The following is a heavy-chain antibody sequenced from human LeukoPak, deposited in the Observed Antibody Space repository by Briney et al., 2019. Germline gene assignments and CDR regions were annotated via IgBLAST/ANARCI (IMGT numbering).Heavy chain of an antibody. D-gene: IGHD7-27*01. J-gene: IGHJ4*02. V-gene: IGHV3-30*18. CDR2: ISYDGSNK. Sequence: SGGSLKLSCAASGFTFISYGMHWVRQAPAKGLEWVAVISYDGSNKYYADSVKGRFTISRDNSKNTLYLQMNSLRAEDTAVYYCAKDNWGSNAFDYWGQGTLVTVSS. CDR3: AKDNWGSNAFDY. CDR1: GFTFISYG.